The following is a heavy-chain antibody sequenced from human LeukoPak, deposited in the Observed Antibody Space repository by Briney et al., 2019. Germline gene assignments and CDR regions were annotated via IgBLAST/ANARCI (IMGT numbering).Heavy chain of an antibody. Sequence: PSETLSLTCTVSGVSIISYYWSWIRQPPGKGLEWIGYMDHTGSTNYNPSLKSRVTMSVDTSKNQFSLKLNSVSAADTAMYYCARSGGYCSSTNCLWWFDPWGQGTLVTVS. CDR1: GVSIISYY. CDR2: MDHTGST. J-gene: IGHJ5*02. D-gene: IGHD2-2*03. V-gene: IGHV4-59*01. CDR3: ARSGGYCSSTNCLWWFDP.